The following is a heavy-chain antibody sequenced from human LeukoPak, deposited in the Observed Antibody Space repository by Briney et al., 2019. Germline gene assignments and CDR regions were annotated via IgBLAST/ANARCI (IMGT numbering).Heavy chain of an antibody. D-gene: IGHD1-26*01. CDR1: GLTFSTSS. J-gene: IGHJ4*02. V-gene: IGHV3-21*01. Sequence: GGSLTLSCAASGLTFSTSSMNWVRQAPGKGLEWVSSISSSSTFMYYADSVKGRFTISRDNAKNSLYLQMNSLRAEDTAVYYCARDGRGFDYWGQGTLVTVSS. CDR2: ISSSSTFM. CDR3: ARDGRGFDY.